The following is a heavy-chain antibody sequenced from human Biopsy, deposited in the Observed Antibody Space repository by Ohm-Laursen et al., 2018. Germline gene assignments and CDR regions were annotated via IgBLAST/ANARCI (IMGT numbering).Heavy chain of an antibody. CDR1: GYTFTTYD. Sequence: ASVKVSCKASGYTFTTYDINWVRQATGQGLEWMGWMNPNTGNTGFAQKFQGRITMTRNTSISTAYMELRSLRSDDTAVYYCARGGSFLPSECFHHWGQGTLVTVSS. CDR3: ARGGSFLPSECFHH. CDR2: MNPNTGNT. V-gene: IGHV1-8*01. J-gene: IGHJ1*01. D-gene: IGHD3-10*01.